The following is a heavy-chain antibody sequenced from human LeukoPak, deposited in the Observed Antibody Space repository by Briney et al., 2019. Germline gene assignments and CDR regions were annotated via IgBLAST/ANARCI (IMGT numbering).Heavy chain of an antibody. CDR1: GGSFSGYY. J-gene: IGHJ4*02. D-gene: IGHD3-9*01. CDR3: ARSYDIETGYYVIDY. V-gene: IGHV4-34*01. CDR2: INHGGST. Sequence: PSETLSLTCAVYGGSFSGYYWNWIRQPPGKGLEWIGEINHGGSTNYNPSLKGRVTISVDTSKNQFSLKLRSVTAADTAVYYCARSYDIETGYYVIDYWGQGALVTVST.